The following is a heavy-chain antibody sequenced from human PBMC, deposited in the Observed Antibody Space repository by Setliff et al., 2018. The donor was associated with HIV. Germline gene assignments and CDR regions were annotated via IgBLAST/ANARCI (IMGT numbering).Heavy chain of an antibody. D-gene: IGHD3-22*01. J-gene: IGHJ4*02. CDR1: GFPFSNYA. CDR3: ARERDSNGYQFDY. V-gene: IGHV1-3*03. Sequence: ASVKVSCKASGFPFSNYAIHWVRQAPGQRLEWMGWINVDSGITKYLQDLQGRVTITSDTSATTAYMEVSNLRSEDMAVYYCARERDSNGYQFDYWGQGTLVTVSS. CDR2: INVDSGIT.